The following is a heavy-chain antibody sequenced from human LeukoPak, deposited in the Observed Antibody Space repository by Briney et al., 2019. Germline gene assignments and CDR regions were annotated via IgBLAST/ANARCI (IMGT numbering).Heavy chain of an antibody. J-gene: IGHJ4*02. V-gene: IGHV3-53*01. CDR1: GFTVSSNY. D-gene: IGHD5-18*01. CDR2: IYSGGST. CDR3: AKACQGYSYDYFDY. Sequence: GGSLRLSCAASGFTVSSNYMSWVRQAPGKGLEWVSVIYSGGSTYYADSVKGRFTISRDNSKNTLYLQMNSLRAEDTAVYYCAKACQGYSYDYFDYWGQGTLVTVSS.